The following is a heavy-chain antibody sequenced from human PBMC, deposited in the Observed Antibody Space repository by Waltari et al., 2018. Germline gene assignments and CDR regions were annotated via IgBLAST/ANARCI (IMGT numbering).Heavy chain of an antibody. J-gene: IGHJ5*02. Sequence: QVQLQESGPGLVKPSETLSLTCTVSGGSISSYYWSWLRQPPGKGLEWIGYIYYSGSTNYNPSLKSRVTISVDTSKNQFSLKLSSVTAADTAVYYCARGITAVAASNWFDPWGQGTLVTVSS. D-gene: IGHD6-19*01. V-gene: IGHV4-59*01. CDR3: ARGITAVAASNWFDP. CDR2: IYYSGST. CDR1: GGSISSYY.